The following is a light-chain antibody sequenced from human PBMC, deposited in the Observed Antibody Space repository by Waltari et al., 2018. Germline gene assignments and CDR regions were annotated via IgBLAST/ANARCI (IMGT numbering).Light chain of an antibody. J-gene: IGKJ3*01. CDR1: QSVSSSY. CDR3: QQYGSSPFT. Sequence: IVLTQSPGTLSLSPGERPTLPCRASQSVSSSYLAWYQQKPGQAPRLLIYGASSRATGIPDRFSGSGSGTDFTLTISRLEPEDFAVYYCQQYGSSPFTFGPGTKVDIK. CDR2: GAS. V-gene: IGKV3-20*01.